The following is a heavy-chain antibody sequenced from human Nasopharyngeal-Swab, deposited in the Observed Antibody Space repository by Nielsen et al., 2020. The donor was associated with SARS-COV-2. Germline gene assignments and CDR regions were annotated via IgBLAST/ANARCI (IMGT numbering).Heavy chain of an antibody. V-gene: IGHV3-30*18. D-gene: IGHD2-8*01. CDR3: AKDASVYGIPYYFDY. J-gene: IGHJ4*02. CDR1: GFTFSSYG. CDR2: ISYDGSNK. Sequence: GASLEISWAGFGFTFSSYGMHWVRQAPGKGLEWVAVISYDGSNKYYADSVKGRFTISRDNSKNTLYLQMNSLRAEDTAVFYCAKDASVYGIPYYFDYWGQGTLVTVSS.